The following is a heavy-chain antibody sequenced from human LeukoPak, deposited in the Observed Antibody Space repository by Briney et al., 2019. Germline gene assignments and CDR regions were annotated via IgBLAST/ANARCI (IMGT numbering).Heavy chain of an antibody. CDR2: ISYDGSNK. J-gene: IGHJ4*02. Sequence: GGSLRLSCAASGFTFSSYAMHWVRQAPGKGLERVAVISYDGSNKYYADSVKGRFTISRDNSKNTLYLQMNSLRAEDTAVYYCVRGSYSTVPELFDYWGQGTLVTVSS. CDR3: VRGSYSTVPELFDY. D-gene: IGHD4-11*01. V-gene: IGHV3-30*04. CDR1: GFTFSSYA.